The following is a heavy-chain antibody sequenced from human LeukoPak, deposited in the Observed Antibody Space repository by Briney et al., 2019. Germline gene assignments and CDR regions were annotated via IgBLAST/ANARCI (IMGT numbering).Heavy chain of an antibody. D-gene: IGHD2-21*02. J-gene: IGHJ4*02. V-gene: IGHV4-30-4*08. CDR3: ARHLVTEYYFDY. CDR1: GGSISSSDYY. CDR2: IYYSGST. Sequence: SQTLSLTCTVSGGSISSSDYYWSWIRQHPGKGLEWIGYIYYSGSTYYNPSLKSRVSISVDTSKNQFSLKLSSVTAADTAVYYCARHLVTEYYFDYWGQGTLVTVSS.